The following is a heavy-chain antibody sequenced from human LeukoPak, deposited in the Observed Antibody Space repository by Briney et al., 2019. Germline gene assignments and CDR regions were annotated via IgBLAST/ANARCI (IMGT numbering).Heavy chain of an antibody. CDR1: GGSISSSSYY. CDR2: IYYSGST. J-gene: IGHJ4*02. D-gene: IGHD6-19*01. V-gene: IGHV4-39*07. CDR3: ARDGIAVAVEVDY. Sequence: PSETLSLTCTVSGGSISSSSYYWGWIRQPPGKGLEWIGSIYYSGSTYYNPSLKSRVTISVDTSKNQFSLKLSSVTAADTAVYYCARDGIAVAVEVDYWGQGTLVTVSS.